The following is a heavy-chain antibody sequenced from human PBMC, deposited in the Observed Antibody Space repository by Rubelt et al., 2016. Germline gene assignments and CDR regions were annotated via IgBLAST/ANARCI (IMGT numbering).Heavy chain of an antibody. CDR2: ISGSTSTI. D-gene: IGHD1-26*01. Sequence: EVQLVESGGDLVQPGGSLRLSCAASGFTFSTYSMNWVRQAPGKGLEWLSYISGSTSTIFYADSVKGRFTIARDNAKNPLYRQMDSLGAGDSAVYYCARAGGSYRLDFWGQGTLVTVSS. V-gene: IGHV3-48*04. J-gene: IGHJ4*02. CDR3: ARAGGSYRLDF. CDR1: GFTFSTYS.